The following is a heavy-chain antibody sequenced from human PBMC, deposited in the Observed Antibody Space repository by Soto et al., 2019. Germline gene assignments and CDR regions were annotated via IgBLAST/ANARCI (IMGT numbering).Heavy chain of an antibody. CDR2: SRNKAKKYTI. D-gene: IGHD3-22*01. Sequence: GSLRLSCAASGFTFSDHYMDWVRQAPGKGLEWVGRSRNKAKKYTIEYAASVKGRFIISRDDSENSLYLQMNSLRTEDTAVYYCGRANFYDSSGYPVPLDNWGQGA. CDR3: GRANFYDSSGYPVPLDN. CDR1: GFTFSDHY. J-gene: IGHJ4*02. V-gene: IGHV3-72*01.